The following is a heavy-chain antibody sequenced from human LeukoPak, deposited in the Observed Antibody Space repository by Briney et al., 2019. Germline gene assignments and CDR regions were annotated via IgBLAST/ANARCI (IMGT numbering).Heavy chain of an antibody. Sequence: GGSLRLSCAASGFTFSSYSMNWVRQAPGKGLEWVSSISSSSSYIYYADSVKGRFTISRDNAKNSLHLQMNSLRAEDTAVYYCARVTMVRGVYDAFDIWGQGTMVTVSS. CDR2: ISSSSSYI. J-gene: IGHJ3*02. CDR3: ARVTMVRGVYDAFDI. V-gene: IGHV3-21*01. CDR1: GFTFSSYS. D-gene: IGHD3-10*01.